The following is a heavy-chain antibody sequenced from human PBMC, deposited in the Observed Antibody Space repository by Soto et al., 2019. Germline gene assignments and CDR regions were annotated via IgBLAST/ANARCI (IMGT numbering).Heavy chain of an antibody. CDR2: VNPSGGST. CDR3: AREENCSDGVCYSEYFQR. J-gene: IGHJ1*01. D-gene: IGHD2-15*01. CDR1: GYIFTAYS. V-gene: IGHV1-46*01. Sequence: QVQLVQSGAEVKKPGASVKVSCKASGYIFTAYSMHWVRQAPGQGLEWMGVVNPSGGSTNYAQRFQGRITITRDTFTSKVYMDLKLLTTEETSVYYCAREENCSDGVCYSEYFQRWGQGTLVTVST.